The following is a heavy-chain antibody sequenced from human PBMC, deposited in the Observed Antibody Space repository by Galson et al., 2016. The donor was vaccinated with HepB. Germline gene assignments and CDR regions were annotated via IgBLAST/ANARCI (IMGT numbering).Heavy chain of an antibody. D-gene: IGHD1-26*01. CDR2: ISPSGDFA. V-gene: IGHV3-23*01. CDR3: SSLWEPLRVEIFDY. Sequence: SLRLSCAASGFTFSSYAMTWVRQAPGKGLEWVSAISPSGDFAVYADSVKGRFTTSKDNYKNTVYPHIKSLRAEDTAVIYCSSLWEPLRVEIFDYWGQGTLVTVSS. CDR1: GFTFSSYA. J-gene: IGHJ4*02.